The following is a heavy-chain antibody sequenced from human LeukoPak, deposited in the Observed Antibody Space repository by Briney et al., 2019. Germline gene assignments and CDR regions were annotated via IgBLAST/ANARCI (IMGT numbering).Heavy chain of an antibody. CDR1: GGTFSSYV. Sequence: SVKVSCKASGGTFSSYVISWVRQAPGQGLEWMGGIVPIFGTANYAQKFQGRVTITADKSTSTAYMELSSLRSEDTAVYYCASLGGDIVATIDYWGQGTLVTVSS. V-gene: IGHV1-69*06. D-gene: IGHD5-12*01. CDR2: IVPIFGTA. J-gene: IGHJ4*02. CDR3: ASLGGDIVATIDY.